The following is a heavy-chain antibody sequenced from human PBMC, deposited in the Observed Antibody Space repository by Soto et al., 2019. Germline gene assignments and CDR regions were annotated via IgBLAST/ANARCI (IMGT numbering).Heavy chain of an antibody. CDR3: APSNWFDP. V-gene: IGHV4-39*01. CDR2: IYYSGST. J-gene: IGHJ5*02. Sequence: QLQLQESGPGLVKPSETLSLTCTVSGGSISSRGYYWGWIRQPPGKGLEWIGTIYYSGSTYYNPSRRSRVAISVDTSKNRFSLTLSAVTAADTAVYYCAPSNWFDPWGQGTLVTVSS. CDR1: GGSISSRGYY.